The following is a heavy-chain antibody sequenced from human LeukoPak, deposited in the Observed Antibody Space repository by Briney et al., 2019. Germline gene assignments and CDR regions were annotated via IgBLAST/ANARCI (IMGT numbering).Heavy chain of an antibody. CDR2: LNHSGST. CDR1: GGSFSGYY. J-gene: IGHJ4*02. CDR3: AAEISSGWYNY. Sequence: SETLSLTCAVYGGSFSGYYWSWIRQPPGKGLEWIGELNHSGSTNYNPSLKSRVTISVDTSKNQFSLKLSSVTAADTAVYYCAAEISSGWYNYWGQGTLVTVSS. V-gene: IGHV4-34*01. D-gene: IGHD6-19*01.